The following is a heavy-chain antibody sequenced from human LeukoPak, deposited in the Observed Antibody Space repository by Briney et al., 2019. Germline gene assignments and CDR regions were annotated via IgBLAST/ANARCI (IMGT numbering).Heavy chain of an antibody. D-gene: IGHD5-18*01. Sequence: GSLRLSCAVSELTFSRYAMSWVRQAPGKGLEWVSAISESGSGTYYADSVKGRFTISRDNSKDTLSLQMNSLRAEDTAVYYCAKDIAQGYTFGSIEQDYWGQGTLVTVSS. J-gene: IGHJ4*02. CDR3: AKDIAQGYTFGSIEQDY. CDR1: ELTFSRYA. CDR2: ISESGSGT. V-gene: IGHV3-23*01.